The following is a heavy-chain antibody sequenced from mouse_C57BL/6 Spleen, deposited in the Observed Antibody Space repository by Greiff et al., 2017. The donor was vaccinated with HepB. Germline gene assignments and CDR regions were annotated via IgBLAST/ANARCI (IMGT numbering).Heavy chain of an antibody. J-gene: IGHJ3*01. CDR1: GYSFTDYN. CDR3: ARGGLYGYDGAWFAY. Sequence: EVKLVESGPELVKPGASVKISCKASGYSFTDYNMNWVKQSNGKSLEWIGVINPNYGTTSYNQKFKGKATLTVDQSSSTAYMQLNSLTSEDSAVYYCARGGLYGYDGAWFAYWGQGTLVTVSA. V-gene: IGHV1-39*01. CDR2: INPNYGTT. D-gene: IGHD2-2*01.